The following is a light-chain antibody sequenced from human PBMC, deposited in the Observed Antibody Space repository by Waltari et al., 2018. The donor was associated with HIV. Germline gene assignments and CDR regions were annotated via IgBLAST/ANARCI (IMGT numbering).Light chain of an antibody. CDR3: SSYTSSSNPVV. V-gene: IGLV2-14*01. J-gene: IGLJ2*01. CDR1: SSDVGAYNY. Sequence: QSALTQPASVSGSPGQSITISCTGTSSDVGAYNYVSWYQQHPGKAPKLMIYEVSNRHSGVSNRFSGSKSGNTAALNSSGLQAEDEADYYCSSYTSSSNPVVFGGGTKLTVL. CDR2: EVS.